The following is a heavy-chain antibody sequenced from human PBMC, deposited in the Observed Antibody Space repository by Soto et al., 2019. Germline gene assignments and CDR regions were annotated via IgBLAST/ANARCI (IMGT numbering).Heavy chain of an antibody. CDR2: ISWNSATL. V-gene: IGHV3-9*01. CDR1: GFILEDFA. CDR3: AKDVGSYYYDTSAYLYDY. Sequence: EVQLVESGGGLVQPGGSVRLSCVGSGFILEDFAMNWVRQVPGKGLEWVSGISWNSATLAYADSVKGRFIVSRDNAKNILYLQMNSLRAEDAALYYCAKDVGSYYYDTSAYLYDYWGQGTLVTVSS. J-gene: IGHJ4*02. D-gene: IGHD3-22*01.